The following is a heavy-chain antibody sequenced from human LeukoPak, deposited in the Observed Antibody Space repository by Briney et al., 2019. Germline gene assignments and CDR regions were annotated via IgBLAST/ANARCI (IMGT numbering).Heavy chain of an antibody. J-gene: IGHJ3*02. CDR1: GFTFSSYA. Sequence: GGSLRLSCAASGFTFSSYAMSWVRQAPGRGLEWVSAISGSGGSTYYADSVKGRFTISRDNSKNTLYLQMSSLRAEDTAVYYCAKDYNRIAVAGTEAFDIWGQGTMVTVSS. V-gene: IGHV3-23*01. CDR2: ISGSGGST. D-gene: IGHD6-19*01. CDR3: AKDYNRIAVAGTEAFDI.